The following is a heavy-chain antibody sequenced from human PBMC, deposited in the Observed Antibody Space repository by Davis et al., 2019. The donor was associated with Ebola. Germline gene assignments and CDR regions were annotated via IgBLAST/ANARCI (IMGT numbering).Heavy chain of an antibody. V-gene: IGHV3-74*01. CDR1: GFAFSDYW. D-gene: IGHD6-19*01. Sequence: GESLKISCAASGFAFSDYWMHWVRQAPGRGPEWVSRINPDGTNVGYADFVKGRFTISRDNTKNTLYVQMKRLGADDTALYYCASSVWPHTLAHWGQGTTVTVSS. J-gene: IGHJ4*02. CDR3: ASSVWPHTLAH. CDR2: INPDGTNV.